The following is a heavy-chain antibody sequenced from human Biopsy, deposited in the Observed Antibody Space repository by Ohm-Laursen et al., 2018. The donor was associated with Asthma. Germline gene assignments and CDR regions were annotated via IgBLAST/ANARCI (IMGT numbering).Heavy chain of an antibody. J-gene: IGHJ4*02. D-gene: IGHD4-17*01. CDR3: ARPRWGSYGY. CDR1: GFTFSCYS. V-gene: IGHV3-48*02. Sequence: SLGLSCSASGFTFSCYSMNWVRQAPGKGLEWFSYFRSISSTIYYADSVKGRFTISRDIAQNSLYLQMNSLRDEDTAVYYWARPRWGSYGYWGQGTLVTVSS. CDR2: FRSISSTI.